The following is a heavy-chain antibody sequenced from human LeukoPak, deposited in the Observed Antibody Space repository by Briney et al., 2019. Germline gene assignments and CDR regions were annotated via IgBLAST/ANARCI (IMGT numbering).Heavy chain of an antibody. V-gene: IGHV3-30-3*01. J-gene: IGHJ4*02. CDR3: AGSLWFGEQDHSFDY. CDR2: ISYDGSNK. Sequence: PGGSLRLSCAASGFTFSSYAMHWVRQAPGKGLEWVAVISYDGSNKYYADSVKGRFTISRDNAKNSLYLQMNSLRAEDTAVYYCAGSLWFGEQDHSFDYWGQGTLVTVSS. D-gene: IGHD3-10*01. CDR1: GFTFSSYA.